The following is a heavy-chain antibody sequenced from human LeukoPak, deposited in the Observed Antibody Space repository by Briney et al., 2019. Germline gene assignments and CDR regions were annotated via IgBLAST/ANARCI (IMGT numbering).Heavy chain of an antibody. J-gene: IGHJ1*01. CDR1: GFTFSGYA. CDR2: TRNKANSYTT. CDR3: TTDRDSLVWFGAGGH. D-gene: IGHD3-10*01. V-gene: IGHV3-72*01. Sequence: GGSLRLSCAASGFTFSGYAMSWVRQAPGKGLEWVGRTRNKANSYTTEYAASVKGRFTISRDDPKNLLYLQMNSLKSEDTAVYYCTTDRDSLVWFGAGGHWGQGTLVTVSS.